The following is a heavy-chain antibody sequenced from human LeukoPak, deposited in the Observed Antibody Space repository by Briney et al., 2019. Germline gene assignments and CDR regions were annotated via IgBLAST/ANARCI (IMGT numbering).Heavy chain of an antibody. D-gene: IGHD4-23*01. CDR1: GFTFSSYG. CDR2: IRYDGSNK. CDR3: AKLPITVVTPGAFDI. Sequence: PGGSLRLSCAASGFTFSSYGMHWVRQAPGKGLEWVAFIRYDGSNKYYADSVEGRFTISRDNSKNTLYLQMNSLRAEDTAVYYCAKLPITVVTPGAFDIWGQGTMVTVSS. J-gene: IGHJ3*02. V-gene: IGHV3-30*02.